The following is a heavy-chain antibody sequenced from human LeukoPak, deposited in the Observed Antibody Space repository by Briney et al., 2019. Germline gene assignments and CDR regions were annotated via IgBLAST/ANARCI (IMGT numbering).Heavy chain of an antibody. CDR1: GGSISSYY. CDR3: ARDKFGYSSYDYYYYGMDV. J-gene: IGHJ6*02. CDR2: IYYSGST. Sequence: PSETLSLTCTVSGGSISSYYWSWIRQPPGKGLEWIGYIYYSGSTNYNPSLKSRVTISVDTSKNQFSLKLSSVTAADTAVYYCARDKFGYSSYDYYYYGMDVWGQGTTVTVSS. V-gene: IGHV4-59*01. D-gene: IGHD5-12*01.